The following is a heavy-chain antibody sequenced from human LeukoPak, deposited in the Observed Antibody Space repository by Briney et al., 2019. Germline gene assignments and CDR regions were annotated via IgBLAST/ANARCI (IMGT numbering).Heavy chain of an antibody. Sequence: ASVKVSCKASGYTFTSCGISWVRQAPGQGLEWMGWISAYNGNTNYARKLQGRVTMTTDTSTSTAYMELRNLRSDDTAVYYCARDRDYGGTRIDDYWGQGTLVTVSS. CDR2: ISAYNGNT. V-gene: IGHV1-18*01. D-gene: IGHD4-23*01. CDR1: GYTFTSCG. J-gene: IGHJ4*02. CDR3: ARDRDYGGTRIDDY.